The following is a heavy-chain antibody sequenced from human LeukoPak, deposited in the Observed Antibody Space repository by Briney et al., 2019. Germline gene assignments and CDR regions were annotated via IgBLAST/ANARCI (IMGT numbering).Heavy chain of an antibody. CDR1: GGSISSYY. J-gene: IGHJ4*02. D-gene: IGHD3-22*01. CDR3: ARDSNDSSGYYGL. V-gene: IGHV4-59*01. Sequence: TSETLSLTCTVSGGSISSYYWSWIRQPPGKGLEWIGYIYYSGSTNYNPSLKSRVTISVDTSKNQFSLKLSSVTAADTAVYYCARDSNDSSGYYGLWGQGTLVTDSS. CDR2: IYYSGST.